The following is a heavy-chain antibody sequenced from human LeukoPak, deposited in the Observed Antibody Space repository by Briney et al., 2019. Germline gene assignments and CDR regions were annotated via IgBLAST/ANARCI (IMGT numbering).Heavy chain of an antibody. D-gene: IGHD2-15*01. CDR2: IRDSGSS. Sequence: SETLSLTCTVPEGSISNCYWSWIRQPPGKGLEWIGYIRDSGSSSFNPSLQSRVTMSVDTSKNQFSLKLRTVTAADTAVYYCARRGPPWWDYWGQGTLVTVSS. V-gene: IGHV4-59*08. J-gene: IGHJ4*02. CDR1: EGSISNCY. CDR3: ARRGPPWWDY.